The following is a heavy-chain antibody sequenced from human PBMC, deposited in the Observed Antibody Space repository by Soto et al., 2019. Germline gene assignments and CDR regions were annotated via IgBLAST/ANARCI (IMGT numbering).Heavy chain of an antibody. CDR1: GFTFSSYA. CDR2: ISGSGGST. J-gene: IGHJ5*02. CDR3: ASQQIRFSWFDP. D-gene: IGHD3-16*01. Sequence: EVQLLESGGGLVQPGGSLRLSCAASGFTFSSYAMSWVLQSPGKGLEWVSAISGSGGSTYYADSVKGRFTISRDNSKNTLYLQMNSLRAEDTAVYYCASQQIRFSWFDPWGQGTLVTVSS. V-gene: IGHV3-23*01.